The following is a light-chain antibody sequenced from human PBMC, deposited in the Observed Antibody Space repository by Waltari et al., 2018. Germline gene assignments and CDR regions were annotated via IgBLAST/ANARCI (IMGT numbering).Light chain of an antibody. V-gene: IGKV3-20*01. J-gene: IGKJ4*01. CDR3: HQYGSAPL. CDR2: AAS. Sequence: DIVMTQSPATLSVSPGETATLSCRASQSVGDSDLAWYQQKPGQSPRLLIYAASSRASGISDRFSGSGSGRDFTLTISSLEPEDFAVYYCHQYGSAPLFGGGTKVEIK. CDR1: QSVGDSD.